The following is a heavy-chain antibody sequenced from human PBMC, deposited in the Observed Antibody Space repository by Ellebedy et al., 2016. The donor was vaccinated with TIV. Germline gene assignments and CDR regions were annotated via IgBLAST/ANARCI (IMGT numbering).Heavy chain of an antibody. D-gene: IGHD3-10*01. V-gene: IGHV3-23*01. Sequence: GGSLRLXXAASGFTFSSYAMSWVRQAPGKGLEWVSAISGSGGSTYYADSVKGRFTISRDNSKNTLYLQMNSLRAEDTAVYYCTTDSPGYGSGSYGDYFDYWGQGTLVTVSS. J-gene: IGHJ4*02. CDR3: TTDSPGYGSGSYGDYFDY. CDR2: ISGSGGST. CDR1: GFTFSSYA.